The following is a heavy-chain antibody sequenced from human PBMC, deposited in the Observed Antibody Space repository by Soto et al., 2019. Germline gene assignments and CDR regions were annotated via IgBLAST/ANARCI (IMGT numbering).Heavy chain of an antibody. CDR3: AKDQNIPLWPRYYYYGMDV. CDR2: ISGSGGST. Sequence: PGGSLRLSCAASGFTFSSYAMSWVRQAPGKGLEWVSAISGSGGSTYYADSVKGRFTISRDNSKNTLYLQMNSLRAEDTAVYFFAKDQNIPLWPRYYYYGMDVWGQGTTVTVSS. CDR1: GFTFSSYA. D-gene: IGHD5-18*01. V-gene: IGHV3-23*01. J-gene: IGHJ6*02.